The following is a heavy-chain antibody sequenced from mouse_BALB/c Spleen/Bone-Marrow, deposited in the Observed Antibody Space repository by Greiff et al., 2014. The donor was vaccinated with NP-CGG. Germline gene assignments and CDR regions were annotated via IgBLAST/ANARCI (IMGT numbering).Heavy chain of an antibody. CDR2: ISSGSSTI. CDR1: GFTFSSFG. J-gene: IGHJ4*01. Sequence: DVKLVESGGGLVQPGGSRKLSCAASGFTFSSFGMHWVRQAPEKGLEWVAYISSGSSTIYYADTVKGRFTISRDNPKNTLFLQMTSLRSEDTAMYYCARGGKGYAMDYWGQGTSVTVPS. D-gene: IGHD1-1*02. CDR3: ARGGKGYAMDY. V-gene: IGHV5-17*02.